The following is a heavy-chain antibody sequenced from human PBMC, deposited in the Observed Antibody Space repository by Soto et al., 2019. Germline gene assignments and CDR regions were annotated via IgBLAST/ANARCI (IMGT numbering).Heavy chain of an antibody. V-gene: IGHV3-23*01. J-gene: IGHJ4*02. CDR1: GLTFRNYV. CDR2: ISESGGST. D-gene: IGHD4-17*01. Sequence: EVQLLESGGDLVQPGGSLRLSCAASGLTFRNYVMSWVRQAPGKGLEWVSGISESGGSTYYADSVKGRFTISRDNSKNTLYLQMNSLRAEDTAVYYCAKPVSISPTADYWGQGTPVTVSS. CDR3: AKPVSISPTADY.